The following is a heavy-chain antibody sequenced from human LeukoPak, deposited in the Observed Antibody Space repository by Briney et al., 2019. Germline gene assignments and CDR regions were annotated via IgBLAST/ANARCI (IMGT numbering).Heavy chain of an antibody. CDR3: SRVVQDVTGADY. J-gene: IGHJ4*02. CDR1: GFIVSENY. CDR2: IHSTSGSI. Sequence: PGGSLRLSCAASGFIVSENYMSWVRQAPGKGLEWLSYIHSTSGSIHYADSVKGRFTISRDNAKNSLYLQMNSLRAEDTAVYYCSRVVQDVTGADYWGQGTLVIVSS. D-gene: IGHD3-9*01. V-gene: IGHV3-11*06.